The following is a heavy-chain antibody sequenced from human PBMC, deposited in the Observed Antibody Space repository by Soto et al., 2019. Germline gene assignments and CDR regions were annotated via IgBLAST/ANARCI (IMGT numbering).Heavy chain of an antibody. CDR2: FSGYNGNT. CDR3: AREGQAPYYYYGMDA. CDR1: GYTFSNYG. J-gene: IGHJ6*02. Sequence: QVQVVQSGDEVKKPGASVKVSCKASGYTFSNYGFSWLRQAPGLGLEWMGWFSGYNGNTKYAEKFQGRVTMTTDTSTSTAHMLLRSLRSDDTAVYYCAREGQAPYYYYGMDAWGQGTAVTVSS. V-gene: IGHV1-18*01.